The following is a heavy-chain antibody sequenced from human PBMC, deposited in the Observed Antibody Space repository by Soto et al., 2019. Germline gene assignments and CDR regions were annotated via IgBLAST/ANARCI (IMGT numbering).Heavy chain of an antibody. Sequence: GASVKVSCKASGGTFSRYAISWVRQAPGQGLEWMGGIIPIFGTANYAQKFQGRVTITADESTSTAYMELSSLRSEDTAGYYGGILANWFDPRGQGTLVTVCS. CDR3: GILANWFDP. J-gene: IGHJ5*02. CDR1: GGTFSRYA. D-gene: IGHD3-3*02. V-gene: IGHV1-69*13. CDR2: IIPIFGTA.